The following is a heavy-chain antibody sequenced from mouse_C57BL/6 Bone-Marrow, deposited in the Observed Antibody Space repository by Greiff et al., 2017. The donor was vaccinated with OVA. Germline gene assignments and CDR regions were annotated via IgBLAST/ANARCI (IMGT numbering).Heavy chain of an antibody. J-gene: IGHJ1*03. CDR1: GYTFTSYW. CDR2: IDPSDSYT. D-gene: IGHD2-3*01. CDR3: AWDVYCFWYFDV. V-gene: IGHV1-59*01. Sequence: QVQLQQPGAELVRPGTSVKLSCKASGYTFTSYWMHWVKQRPGQGLEWIGVIDPSDSYTNYNQKFKGKATLTVDTSSSTAYMQLSSLTSEDSAVYYCAWDVYCFWYFDVWGTGTTVTVSS.